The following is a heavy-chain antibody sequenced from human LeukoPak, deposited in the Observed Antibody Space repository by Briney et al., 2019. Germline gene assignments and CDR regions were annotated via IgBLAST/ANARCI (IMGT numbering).Heavy chain of an antibody. V-gene: IGHV3-23*01. Sequence: PGGSLRLSCAASGFTFSSYAMSWVRQAPGKGLEWVSAISGSGGSTYYADSVKGRFTISRDNSKNTLYLQMNSLRAEDTAVYYCAKDITIFGVVTPYYFDYWGQGTLVTVSS. J-gene: IGHJ4*02. CDR3: AKDITIFGVVTPYYFDY. CDR1: GFTFSSYA. CDR2: ISGSGGST. D-gene: IGHD3-3*01.